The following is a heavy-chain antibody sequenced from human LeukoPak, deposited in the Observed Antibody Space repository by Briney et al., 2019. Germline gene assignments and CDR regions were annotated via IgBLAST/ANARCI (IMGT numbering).Heavy chain of an antibody. V-gene: IGHV3-23*01. CDR1: GFTFSSYA. CDR3: VKQRGVYLDFDY. CDR2: SASGGSS. J-gene: IGHJ4*02. Sequence: GGSLRLSCVASGFTFSSYAMNWVRQAPGKGLEWVSTSASGGSSYYADSVKGRFTISRDNSKSTTSLQMDSLRAEDTAIYYCVKQRGVYLDFDYWGQGTLVTVSS. D-gene: IGHD1-26*01.